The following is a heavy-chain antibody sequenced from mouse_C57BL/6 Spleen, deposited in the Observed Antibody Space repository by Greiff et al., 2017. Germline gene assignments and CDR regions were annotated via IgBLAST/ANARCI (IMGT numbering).Heavy chain of an antibody. J-gene: IGHJ4*01. D-gene: IGHD2-4*01. V-gene: IGHV1-50*01. CDR2: IDPSDSYT. CDR3: AIRYDYDVDMGY. Sequence: VQLQQPGAELVKPGASVKLSCKASGYTFTSYWMQWVKQRPGQGLEWIGEIDPSDSYTNYNQKFKGKATLTVDTSSSTAYMQLSSLTSEDSAVYYCAIRYDYDVDMGYWGQGTSVTVSS. CDR1: GYTFTSYW.